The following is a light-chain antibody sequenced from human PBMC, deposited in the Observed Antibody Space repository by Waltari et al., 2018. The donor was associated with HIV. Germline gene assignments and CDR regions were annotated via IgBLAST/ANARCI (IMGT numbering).Light chain of an antibody. Sequence: DIQLTQSPPFLSASVGDRVTITCRASQAINNYLAWYQQQPGKAPKLLIYATSTLQSGVPSRFSGSISGTEFSLTISSLQPEDFATYYCQQLYTYPHTFGQGTKLEIK. V-gene: IGKV1-9*01. CDR2: ATS. CDR1: QAINNY. J-gene: IGKJ2*01. CDR3: QQLYTYPHT.